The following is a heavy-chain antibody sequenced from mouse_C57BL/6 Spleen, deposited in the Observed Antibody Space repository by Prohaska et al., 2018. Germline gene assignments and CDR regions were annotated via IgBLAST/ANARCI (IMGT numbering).Heavy chain of an antibody. CDR3: VRGGWDAWFAY. CDR2: IRSKSNNYAT. D-gene: IGHD4-1*01. J-gene: IGHJ3*01. V-gene: IGHV10-1*01. CDR1: GFSFNTYA. Sequence: EVQLVESGGGLVQPKGSLKLSCAASGFSFNTYAMNWVRQAPGKGLEWVARIRSKSNNYATYYADSVKDRFTISRDDSESMLYLQMNNLKTEDTAMYYCVRGGWDAWFAYWGQGTLVTVSA.